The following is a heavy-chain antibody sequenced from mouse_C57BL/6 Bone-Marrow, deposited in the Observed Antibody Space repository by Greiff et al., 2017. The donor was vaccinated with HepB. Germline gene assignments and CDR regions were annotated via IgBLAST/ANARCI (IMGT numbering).Heavy chain of an antibody. D-gene: IGHD1-1*01. CDR3: ALTTVVATRSYWYFDV. CDR2: INPNYGTT. J-gene: IGHJ1*01. V-gene: IGHV1-39*01. Sequence: VHVKQSGPELVKPGASVKISCKASGYSFTDYNMNWVKQSNGKSLEWIGVINPNYGTTSYNQKFKGKATLTVDQSSSTAYMQLNSLTSEDSAVYYCALTTVVATRSYWYFDVWGAVTTVTVSS. CDR1: GYSFTDYN.